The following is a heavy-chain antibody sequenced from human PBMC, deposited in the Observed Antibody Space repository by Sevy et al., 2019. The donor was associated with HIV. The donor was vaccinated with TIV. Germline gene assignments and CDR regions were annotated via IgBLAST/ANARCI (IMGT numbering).Heavy chain of an antibody. CDR3: ARDLVASTLTMDV. Sequence: GGSLRVSCAASGFTFTNYVMNWVRQAPGKGLEWVSYISPSGSPIYYADSVKGRFTISRDNARNSLYLQMNSLRADDTGLYYCARDLVASTLTMDVWGQGTTVTVSS. J-gene: IGHJ6*02. CDR1: GFTFTNYV. CDR2: ISPSGSPI. V-gene: IGHV3-48*03.